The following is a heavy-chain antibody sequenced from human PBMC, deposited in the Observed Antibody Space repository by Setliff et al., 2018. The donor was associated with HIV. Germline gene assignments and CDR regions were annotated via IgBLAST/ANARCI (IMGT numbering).Heavy chain of an antibody. Sequence: GGSLRLSCAASGFIFSNYAMQWVRQAPGKGLEWVAAITSDGSNEYYADSVKGRFTISRDNSKNTLYVQMNSPRVEDTAVYYCARDQLAMVRRNGMDVWGQGTTVTVSS. CDR2: ITSDGSNE. V-gene: IGHV3-30*04. J-gene: IGHJ6*02. CDR1: GFIFSNYA. D-gene: IGHD3-10*01. CDR3: ARDQLAMVRRNGMDV.